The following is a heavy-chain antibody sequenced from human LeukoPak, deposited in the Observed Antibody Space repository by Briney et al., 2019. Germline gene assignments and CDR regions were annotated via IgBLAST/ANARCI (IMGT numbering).Heavy chain of an antibody. CDR3: AGDSSGYYTFDY. CDR1: GYTFTSYD. V-gene: IGHV1-8*03. D-gene: IGHD3-22*01. Sequence: ASVKVSCKASGYTFTSYDINWVRQATGQGLEWMGWMNPNSGNTGYAQKFQGRVTITRNTSISTAYMELSSLRSEDTAVYYCAGDSSGYYTFDYWGQGTLVTVSS. J-gene: IGHJ4*02. CDR2: MNPNSGNT.